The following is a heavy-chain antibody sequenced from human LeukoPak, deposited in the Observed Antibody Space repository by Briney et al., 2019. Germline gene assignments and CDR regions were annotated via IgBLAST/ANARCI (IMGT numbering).Heavy chain of an antibody. J-gene: IGHJ6*03. D-gene: IGHD1-26*01. V-gene: IGHV1-69*13. CDR2: IIPIFGTA. CDR1: GGTFSSYA. Sequence: ASVKVSCKASGGTFSSYAISWVRQAPGQGLEWMGGIIPIFGTANYAQKFQGRVTITADESTSTAYMELSSLRSDDTAVYYCARDSLYSGSYYTYYYYYYMDVWGKGTTVTVSS. CDR3: ARDSLYSGSYYTYYYYYYMDV.